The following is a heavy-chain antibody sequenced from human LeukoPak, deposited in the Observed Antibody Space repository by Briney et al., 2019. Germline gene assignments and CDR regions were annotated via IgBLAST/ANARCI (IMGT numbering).Heavy chain of an antibody. V-gene: IGHV3-23*01. D-gene: IGHD6-25*01. CDR1: GFTFSSYA. CDR3: AKALAASPYYYGMDV. CDR2: ISGSGGST. Sequence: PGGSLRLSCAASGFTFSSYAMSWVRQAPGKGLEWVSAISGSGGSTYYADFVKGRFTISRDNSKNTLYLQMNSLRAEDTAVYYCAKALAASPYYYGMDVWGQGTTVTVSS. J-gene: IGHJ6*02.